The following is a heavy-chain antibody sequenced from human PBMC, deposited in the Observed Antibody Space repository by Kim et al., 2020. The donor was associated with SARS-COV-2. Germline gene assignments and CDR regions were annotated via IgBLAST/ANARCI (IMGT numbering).Heavy chain of an antibody. Sequence: DSVKGRFTISRENSKNTLYLQMNSLRAEDTAVYYCAKGEAYSSRDDAFDIWGQGTMVTVSS. J-gene: IGHJ3*02. D-gene: IGHD6-13*01. CDR3: AKGEAYSSRDDAFDI. V-gene: IGHV3-23*01.